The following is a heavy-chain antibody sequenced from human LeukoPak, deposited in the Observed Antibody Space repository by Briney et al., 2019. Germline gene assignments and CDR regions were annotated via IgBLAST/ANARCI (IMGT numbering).Heavy chain of an antibody. CDR2: IYYSGST. CDR1: GGSISSYY. CDR3: ARLSGSGSQFDY. J-gene: IGHJ4*02. Sequence: SETLSLTCTVSGGSISSYYWGWIRQPPGKGLEWIGTIYYSGSTYYNPSLKSRVTISVDTSKNQFSLKLSSVTAADTAVYYCARLSGSGSQFDYWGQGTLVTVSS. V-gene: IGHV4-39*01. D-gene: IGHD3-10*01.